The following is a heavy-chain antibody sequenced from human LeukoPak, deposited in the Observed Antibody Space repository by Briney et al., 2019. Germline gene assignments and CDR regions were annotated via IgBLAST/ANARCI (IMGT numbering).Heavy chain of an antibody. CDR3: ARARRVSPHWFDP. J-gene: IGHJ5*02. CDR1: GYTFTGYY. D-gene: IGHD6-6*01. Sequence: ASVKVSCKASGYTFTGYYMRWVRQAPGQGLEWMGWINPNSGGTNYAQKFQGRVTMTRDTSISTAYMELSRLRSDDTAVYYCARARRVSPHWFDPWGQGTLVTVSS. V-gene: IGHV1-2*02. CDR2: INPNSGGT.